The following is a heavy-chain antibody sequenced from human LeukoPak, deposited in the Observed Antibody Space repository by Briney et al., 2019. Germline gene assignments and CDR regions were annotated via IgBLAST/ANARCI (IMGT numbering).Heavy chain of an antibody. CDR3: ARQNV. V-gene: IGHV5-10-1*01. J-gene: IGHJ6*02. CDR2: INPSDSYT. Sequence: WIRQPPGKGLEWMGRINPSDSYTTYNPSFQGHVTISADKSISTAYLQWSSLKASDTAMYYCARQNVWGQGTTVTVSS.